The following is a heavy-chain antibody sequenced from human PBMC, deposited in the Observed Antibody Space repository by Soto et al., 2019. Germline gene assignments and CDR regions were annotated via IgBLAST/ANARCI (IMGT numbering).Heavy chain of an antibody. CDR1: GGTLNSYT. V-gene: IGHV1-69*01. CDR2: IIPVFGTT. J-gene: IGHJ4*02. Sequence: SVKDACKASGGTLNSYTISWGRQAPGQGLEWMGWIIPVFGTTDYAQKFQGRVTITADQSTGTAYLDLFSLRSADTALYYCSISNSYGRGDSWGQGTLVTVSS. D-gene: IGHD4-17*01. CDR3: SISNSYGRGDS.